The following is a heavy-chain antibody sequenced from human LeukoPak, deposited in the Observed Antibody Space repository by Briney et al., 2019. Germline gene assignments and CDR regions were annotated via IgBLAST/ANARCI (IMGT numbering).Heavy chain of an antibody. CDR1: GGSFSGYY. Sequence: SETLSLTCAVYGGSFSGYYWSWIRQPPGKGLEWIWEINHSGSTNYNPSLKSRVTISVDTSKNQFSLKLSSVTAADTAVYYCASSSDQYYFDYWGQGTLVTVSS. D-gene: IGHD2-2*01. CDR2: INHSGST. CDR3: ASSSDQYYFDY. V-gene: IGHV4-34*01. J-gene: IGHJ4*02.